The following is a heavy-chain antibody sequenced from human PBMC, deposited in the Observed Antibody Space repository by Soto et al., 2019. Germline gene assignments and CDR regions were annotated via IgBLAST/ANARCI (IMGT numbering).Heavy chain of an antibody. CDR1: GGSISSYY. J-gene: IGHJ5*02. D-gene: IGHD3-9*01. Sequence: PSETLSLTCTVSGGSISSYYWSWIRQPPGKGLEWIGYIYYSGSTNYNPSLKSRVTISVDTSKNQFSLKLSSVTAADTAVYYCARVHYDILTGYYFNWFDPWGQGTLVTVSS. CDR2: IYYSGST. V-gene: IGHV4-59*01. CDR3: ARVHYDILTGYYFNWFDP.